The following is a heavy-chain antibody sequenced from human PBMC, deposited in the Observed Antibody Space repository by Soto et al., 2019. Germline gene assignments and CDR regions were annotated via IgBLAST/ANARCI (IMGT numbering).Heavy chain of an antibody. Sequence: PGGSLRLSCAASGFTFINYWMSWVRQAPGKGLEWVANIQQDGGEKYYVDSVKGRFTISRDNAKNSLYLQMNSLRAEDTAVYYCARTPVNKWFDPWGQGNLVNVSS. D-gene: IGHD2-2*01. CDR2: IQQDGGEK. CDR1: GFTFINYW. CDR3: ARTPVNKWFDP. J-gene: IGHJ5*02. V-gene: IGHV3-7*03.